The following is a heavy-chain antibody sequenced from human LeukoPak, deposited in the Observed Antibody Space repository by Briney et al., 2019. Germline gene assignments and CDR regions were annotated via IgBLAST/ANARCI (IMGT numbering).Heavy chain of an antibody. J-gene: IGHJ6*02. V-gene: IGHV3-48*03. D-gene: IGHD2-2*01. CDR1: GFTFSSYE. CDR3: ARVGPSNLDYYYYTMDV. CDR2: ISSSGSTI. Sequence: GGSLRLSCAASGFTFSSYEVNWVRQAPGKGLEWVSYISSSGSTIYYADSVKGRFTISRDNAKNSLYLQMNSLRAEDTAVYYCARVGPSNLDYYYYTMDVWGQGTLVTVSS.